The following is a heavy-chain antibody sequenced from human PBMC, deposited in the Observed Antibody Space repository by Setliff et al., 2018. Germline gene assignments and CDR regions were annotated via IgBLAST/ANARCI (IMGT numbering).Heavy chain of an antibody. CDR3: AKVNSYYFARTGRGPTWVDP. Sequence: GSLRLSCVASGFTISNYWMAWVRQAPGKGLEWVADIRQDGTNKYYVDSVKGRFTISRDNAKTSLYLQMNCLTAEETAVYYCAKVNSYYFARTGRGPTWVDPWGQGTLVAVSS. CDR2: IRQDGTNK. V-gene: IGHV3-7*03. CDR1: GFTISNYW. J-gene: IGHJ5*02. D-gene: IGHD3-22*01.